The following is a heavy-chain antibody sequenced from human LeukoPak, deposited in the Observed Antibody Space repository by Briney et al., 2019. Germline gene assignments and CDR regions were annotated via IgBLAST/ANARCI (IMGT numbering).Heavy chain of an antibody. CDR3: ARSSSSWYYFDY. V-gene: IGHV3-21*01. CDR2: ISSSSSYI. J-gene: IGHJ4*02. D-gene: IGHD6-13*01. Sequence: GGSLRLSCAGSGFTFSSYSMNWVRQAPGKGLEWVSSISSSSSYIYYADSVKGRFTISRDNAKNSLYLQMNSLRAEDTAVYYCARSSSSWYYFDYWGQGTLVTVSS. CDR1: GFTFSSYS.